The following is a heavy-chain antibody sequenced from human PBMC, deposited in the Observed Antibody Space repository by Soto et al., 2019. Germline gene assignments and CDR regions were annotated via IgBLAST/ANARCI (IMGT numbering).Heavy chain of an antibody. CDR2: ISGSGGST. V-gene: IGHV3-23*01. CDR1: GFTFSSYA. CDR3: AKASPRPAIVLMVYAINIDY. D-gene: IGHD2-8*01. J-gene: IGHJ4*02. Sequence: GGSLSLSCAASGFTFSSYAMRWVRQAPGKGLEWVSAISGSGGSTYYADSVKGRFTISRDNSKNTLYLQMNSLRAEDTAVYYCAKASPRPAIVLMVYAINIDYWGQGTLVTVSS.